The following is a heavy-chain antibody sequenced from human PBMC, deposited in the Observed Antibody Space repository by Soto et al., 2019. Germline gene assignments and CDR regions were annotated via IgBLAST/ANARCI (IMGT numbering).Heavy chain of an antibody. CDR2: ISSSGSTI. J-gene: IGHJ6*02. D-gene: IGHD3-22*01. CDR3: ARDVLLLPYFYFYGMDV. Sequence: EVQLVESGGGLVQPGGSLRLSCAASGFTFSSYEMNWVRQAPGKGLEWVSYISSSGSTIYYADSVKGRFTISRDNAKNSLYLQMNSLRGEDTAVYYCARDVLLLPYFYFYGMDVWGQGTTVTGSS. V-gene: IGHV3-48*03. CDR1: GFTFSSYE.